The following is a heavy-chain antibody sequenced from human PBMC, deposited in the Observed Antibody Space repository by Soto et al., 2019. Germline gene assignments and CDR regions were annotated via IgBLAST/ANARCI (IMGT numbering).Heavy chain of an antibody. V-gene: IGHV3-23*01. CDR3: ASTSTPFDY. CDR2: ISGSGGST. Sequence: EVQLLESGGGLVQPGGSLRLSCAASGFTFSSYAMSWVRQAPGKGLEWVSAISGSGGSTYYADSVKGRFTISRDNSKNTLDLQMNRLRAEDAAVSYCASTSTPFDYWGQGTLVTVSS. J-gene: IGHJ4*02. D-gene: IGHD2-2*01. CDR1: GFTFSSYA.